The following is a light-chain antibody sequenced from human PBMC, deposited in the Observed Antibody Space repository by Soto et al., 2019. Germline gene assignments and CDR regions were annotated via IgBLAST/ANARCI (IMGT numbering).Light chain of an antibody. Sequence: DIQMTQSPSSVSASVGDRVTVTCRASQGISNWLAWYQQKAGRAPKLLISGASNLQSGVPSRFSGSRSWTDFNLTISSLQPVDFATYYCQQANRFPITFGQGTRLEIK. CDR3: QQANRFPIT. CDR1: QGISNW. J-gene: IGKJ5*01. CDR2: GAS. V-gene: IGKV1-12*01.